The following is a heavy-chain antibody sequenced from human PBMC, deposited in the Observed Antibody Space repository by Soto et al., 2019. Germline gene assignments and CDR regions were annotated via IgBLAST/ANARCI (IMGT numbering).Heavy chain of an antibody. D-gene: IGHD6-13*01. CDR3: AREAAYNLKY. J-gene: IGHJ4*02. CDR1: GGSVSSGNW. CDR2: IHHSGST. V-gene: IGHV4-4*02. Sequence: QVQLQESGPGLVKPSGTLSLTCAVSGGSVSSGNWWSWVRQPPGMGLEWIGEIHHSGSTRYNPSLKPRVTISVDKSKNQPSLKLSSVTAADTAVYYCAREAAYNLKYWGQGTLVTVSS.